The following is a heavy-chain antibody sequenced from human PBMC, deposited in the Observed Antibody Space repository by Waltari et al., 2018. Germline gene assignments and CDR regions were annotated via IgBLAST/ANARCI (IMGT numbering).Heavy chain of an antibody. J-gene: IGHJ4*02. CDR2: IYYSGST. V-gene: IGHV4-59*01. Sequence: QVQLQESGPGLVKPSETLSLTCTVPGGSISSYYWSWIRQPPGKGLEWIGYIYYSGSTNYNPSLKSRVTISVDTSKNQFSLKLSSVTAADTAVYYCARGHYYDSSGYIGYWGQGTLVTVSS. D-gene: IGHD3-22*01. CDR3: ARGHYYDSSGYIGY. CDR1: GGSISSYY.